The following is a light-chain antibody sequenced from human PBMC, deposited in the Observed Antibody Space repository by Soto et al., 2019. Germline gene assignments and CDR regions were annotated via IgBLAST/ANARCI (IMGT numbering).Light chain of an antibody. Sequence: EVVFTQSPAPLSLSPGERATLSCRASQTLANYLAWYQQRPGQAPRLLIYDASNRATGIPARFSGSGSGTDFTLTISSLEPEDSAVYYCQQRSDSYTFGQGTRLEIK. V-gene: IGKV3-11*01. CDR2: DAS. CDR1: QTLANY. CDR3: QQRSDSYT. J-gene: IGKJ5*01.